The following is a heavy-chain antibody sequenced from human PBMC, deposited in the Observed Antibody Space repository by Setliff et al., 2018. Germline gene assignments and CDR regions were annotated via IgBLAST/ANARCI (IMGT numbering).Heavy chain of an antibody. CDR1: GFTFSSYG. CDR3: AKDPRDTYYNFGY. Sequence: GGSLRLSCAASGFTFSSYGMHWVRQAPGKGLEWVAFIRYDGSNKYYADSVKGRFTISRDNSKNTLHLQMNSLRAEDTAVYYCAKDPRDTYYNFGYWGQGTLVTVSS. CDR2: IRYDGSNK. D-gene: IGHD3-3*01. V-gene: IGHV3-30*02. J-gene: IGHJ4*02.